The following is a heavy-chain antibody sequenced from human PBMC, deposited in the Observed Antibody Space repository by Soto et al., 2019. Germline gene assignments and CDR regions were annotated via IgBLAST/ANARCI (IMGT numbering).Heavy chain of an antibody. CDR1: GFTFPNYA. V-gene: IGHV3-23*01. CDR3: AKDRGITIFGVVMTGSMDV. CDR2: VSGAGDAT. J-gene: IGHJ6*02. Sequence: LRLSCAASGFTFPNYAMDWVRQTPGKRLEWLSAVSGAGDATQYADSVKGRFTISRDNSKNTLYLQMNSLRAEDTAVYYCAKDRGITIFGVVMTGSMDVWGQGTTVTVSS. D-gene: IGHD3-3*01.